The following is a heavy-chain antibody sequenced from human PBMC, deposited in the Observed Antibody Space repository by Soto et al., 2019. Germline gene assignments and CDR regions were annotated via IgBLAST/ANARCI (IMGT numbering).Heavy chain of an antibody. CDR2: INHSGST. CDR3: ALGGGDYGSV. CDR1: GGSFSGYY. Sequence: QVQLQQWGAGLLKPSETLSLTCAVYGGSFSGYYWSWIRQPPGKGLEWIGEINHSGSTNYNPSLKSRVTISVDTSKNQFSLKLSSVTAADTAVYYCALGGGDYGSVWGQGTLVTVSS. J-gene: IGHJ4*02. V-gene: IGHV4-34*01. D-gene: IGHD4-17*01.